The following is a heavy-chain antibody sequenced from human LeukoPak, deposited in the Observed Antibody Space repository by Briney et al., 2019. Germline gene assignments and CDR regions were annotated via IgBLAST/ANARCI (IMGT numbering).Heavy chain of an antibody. V-gene: IGHV3-74*03. CDR2: VNNDGSST. Sequence: GGSLRLSCAASGFIFSNYWMHWVRQAPGKGLVWGSRVNNDGSSTTYADSVKGRFTISRDNAKNTLYLQMNSLRAEDTAVYYCAKGGLRVTDYWGQGTLVTVSS. CDR1: GFIFSNYW. D-gene: IGHD5/OR15-5a*01. CDR3: AKGGLRVTDY. J-gene: IGHJ4*02.